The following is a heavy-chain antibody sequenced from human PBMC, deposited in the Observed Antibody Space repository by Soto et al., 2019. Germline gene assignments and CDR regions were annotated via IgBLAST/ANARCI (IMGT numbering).Heavy chain of an antibody. J-gene: IGHJ3*02. Sequence: QVQLVESGGGVVQPGRSLRLSCAASGFTFSSYGMHWVRQAPGKGLEWVAVIWYDGSNKYYADSVKGRFTISRDNSKNTLYLQMNSLRAEDTAVYYCARVMRGLDAFDIWGQGTMVTVSS. CDR2: IWYDGSNK. V-gene: IGHV3-33*01. CDR1: GFTFSSYG. D-gene: IGHD3-16*01. CDR3: ARVMRGLDAFDI.